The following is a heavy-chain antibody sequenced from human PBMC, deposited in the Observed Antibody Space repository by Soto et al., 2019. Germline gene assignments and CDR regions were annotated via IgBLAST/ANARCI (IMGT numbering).Heavy chain of an antibody. CDR1: GYSFTTYW. D-gene: IGHD2-21*01. V-gene: IGHV5-51*01. CDR2: IYPGDSHT. Sequence: RGEALKISCKASGYSFTTYWIGWVRQMPGKGLEWMGIIYPGDSHTKYSPSFQGQDTISADNSTATAYLQWSGLEASDTATAFCDRHGQSHCGHDGPMAAFGVRGQRTWGTVSS. J-gene: IGHJ3*01. CDR3: DRHGQSHCGHDGPMAAFGV.